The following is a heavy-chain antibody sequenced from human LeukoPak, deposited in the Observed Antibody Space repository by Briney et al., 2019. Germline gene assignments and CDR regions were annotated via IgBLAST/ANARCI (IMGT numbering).Heavy chain of an antibody. J-gene: IGHJ1*01. CDR1: GFTFSSYA. V-gene: IGHV3-30-3*01. Sequence: PGGSLRLSCAASGFTFSSYAMHWVRQAPGKGLEWVAVISYDGSNKYYADSVKGRFTISRDNSKNTLYLQMNSLRAEDTAVYYCVPNPTVGDFQHWGQGTLVTVSS. CDR2: ISYDGSNK. D-gene: IGHD4-17*01. CDR3: VPNPTVGDFQH.